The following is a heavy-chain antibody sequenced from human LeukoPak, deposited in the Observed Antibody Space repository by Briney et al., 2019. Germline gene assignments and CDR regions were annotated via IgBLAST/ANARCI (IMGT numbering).Heavy chain of an antibody. CDR1: GFTFSSYG. J-gene: IGHJ4*02. Sequence: GSLRLSCAASGFTFSSYGMHWVRQAPGKGLEWVAVISYDGSNKYYADSVKGRFTISRDNSKNTLYLQMNSLRAEDTAVYYCAKEGYSSSWYYFDYWGQGTLVTVSS. D-gene: IGHD6-13*01. CDR2: ISYDGSNK. V-gene: IGHV3-30*18. CDR3: AKEGYSSSWYYFDY.